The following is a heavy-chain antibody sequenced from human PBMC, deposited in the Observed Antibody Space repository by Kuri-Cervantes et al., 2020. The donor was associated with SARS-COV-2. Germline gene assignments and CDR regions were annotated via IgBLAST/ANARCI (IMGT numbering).Heavy chain of an antibody. Sequence: GESLKISCAASGFTFSSYSMNWVRQAPGKGLEWVSYISSSSSTIYYADSVKGRFTISRDNAKNSLYLQMNSLRAEDTAVYYCARDSVRYYYDSSSYYPPCDYYYYGMDVWGQGTTVTVSS. J-gene: IGHJ6*02. V-gene: IGHV3-48*01. CDR1: GFTFSSYS. CDR2: ISSSSSTI. CDR3: ARDSVRYYYDSSSYYPPCDYYYYGMDV. D-gene: IGHD3-22*01.